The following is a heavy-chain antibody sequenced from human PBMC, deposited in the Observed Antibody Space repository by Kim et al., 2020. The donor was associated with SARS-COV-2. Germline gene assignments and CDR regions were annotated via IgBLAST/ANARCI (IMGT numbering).Heavy chain of an antibody. CDR3: AGAISIFGMVIAFDY. Sequence: SETLSLTCAVSGGSISSSTWWSLVRQPPGKGLEGIGEIYHSGSTNYNPSLKSRVTISVDKSKNQFSLKLSSVTAADTAVYYCAGAISIFGMVIAFDYWGQGTLVTVSS. CDR1: GGSISSSTW. D-gene: IGHD3-3*01. V-gene: IGHV4-4*02. J-gene: IGHJ4*02. CDR2: IYHSGST.